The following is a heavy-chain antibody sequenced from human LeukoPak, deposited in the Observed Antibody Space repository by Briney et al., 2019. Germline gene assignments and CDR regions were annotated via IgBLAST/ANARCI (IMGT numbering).Heavy chain of an antibody. V-gene: IGHV3-30*18. CDR1: GFTFSSYG. Sequence: PGGSLRLSCAASGFTFSSYGMHWVRQAPGKGLEWAAVISYDGSNKYYADSVKGRFTISRDNSKNTLYLQMNSLRAEDTAVYYCAKEGVVPAAIYYYYGMDVWGQGTTVTVSS. D-gene: IGHD2-2*01. J-gene: IGHJ6*02. CDR3: AKEGVVPAAIYYYYGMDV. CDR2: ISYDGSNK.